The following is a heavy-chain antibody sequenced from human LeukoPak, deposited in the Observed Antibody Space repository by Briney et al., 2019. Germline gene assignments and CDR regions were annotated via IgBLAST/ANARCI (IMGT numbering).Heavy chain of an antibody. Sequence: SQTLSLTCAISGDSISSSSATWNWIRQSPSRGLEWLGRTYYRSKWYNEYAVSGKSRMTINADTSKNQFSLQLNSVTPEDTAVYYCARRKDGGNYFDYWGQGTLVTVSS. CDR1: GDSISSSSAT. V-gene: IGHV6-1*01. CDR3: ARRKDGGNYFDY. CDR2: TYYRSKWYN. J-gene: IGHJ4*02. D-gene: IGHD4-23*01.